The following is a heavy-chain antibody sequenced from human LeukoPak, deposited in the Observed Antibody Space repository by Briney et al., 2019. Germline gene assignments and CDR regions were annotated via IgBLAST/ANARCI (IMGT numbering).Heavy chain of an antibody. Sequence: GGSLTLSCAASGVTLSDHHMDWGRQAPGKGLEWVGRTRNKARGYTTEYAASVKGRFTISRDDSKTLVYLQMKSLKTEDTAVYFCARDGGEGDNSAFDIWGQGTVVTVSS. CDR1: GVTLSDHH. V-gene: IGHV3-72*01. CDR3: ARDGGEGDNSAFDI. J-gene: IGHJ3*02. CDR2: TRNKARGYTT. D-gene: IGHD3-16*01.